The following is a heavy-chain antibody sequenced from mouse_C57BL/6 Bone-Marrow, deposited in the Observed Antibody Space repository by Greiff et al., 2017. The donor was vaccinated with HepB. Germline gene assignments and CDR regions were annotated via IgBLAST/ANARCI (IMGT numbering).Heavy chain of an antibody. CDR1: GYTFTSYW. D-gene: IGHD1-1*01. Sequence: VQLQQPGAELVKPGASVKLSCKASGYTFTSYWMHWVKQRPGRGLEWIGRIDPNSGGTKYNEKFKSKATLTVDKPSSTAYMQLSSLTSEDSAVYYCAILFITTVVASDYWGQGTTLTVSS. CDR3: AILFITTVVASDY. V-gene: IGHV1-72*01. CDR2: IDPNSGGT. J-gene: IGHJ2*01.